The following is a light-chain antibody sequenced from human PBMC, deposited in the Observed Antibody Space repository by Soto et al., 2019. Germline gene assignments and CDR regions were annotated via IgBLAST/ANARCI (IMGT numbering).Light chain of an antibody. CDR3: QQYNNWPRT. CDR2: GAS. J-gene: IGKJ1*01. V-gene: IGKV3-15*01. CDR1: QSVSSN. Sequence: EIVMTQSPATLSVSPGERATLYCRASQSVSSNLAWYQQKPGQPPRLLIYGASTRATGIPARFSGSESGTEFSLTISSLQSEDFAVYYCQQYNNWPRTFGQGTKVEIK.